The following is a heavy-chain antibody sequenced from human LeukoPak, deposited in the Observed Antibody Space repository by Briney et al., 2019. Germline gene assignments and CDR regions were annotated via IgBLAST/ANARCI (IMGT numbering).Heavy chain of an antibody. D-gene: IGHD4-17*01. Sequence: GGPLRLSCAASGFTFSSYSMNWARQAPGKGPEWISWITGSGTDIIYADSVKGRFTISRDNAKNSLYLQMNSLRAEDTAVYYCARDQDYGFTYWGQGTLVTVSS. J-gene: IGHJ4*02. CDR1: GFTFSSYS. CDR3: ARDQDYGFTY. CDR2: ITGSGTDI. V-gene: IGHV3-48*01.